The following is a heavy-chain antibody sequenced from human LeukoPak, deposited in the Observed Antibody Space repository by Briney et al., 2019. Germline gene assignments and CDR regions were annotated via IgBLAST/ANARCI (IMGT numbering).Heavy chain of an antibody. V-gene: IGHV5-51*01. D-gene: IGHD1-26*01. CDR2: IYPGDSDT. Sequence: GESLKISCKGSGYDFATYWVGWVRQMPGKGLEWMGIIYPGDSDTRYSPPFQGQVTMSVDKSIDTAYLQWNSLRASDTAMYYCARHGRWDLSAFDIWGQGTMVIVSS. J-gene: IGHJ3*02. CDR3: ARHGRWDLSAFDI. CDR1: GYDFATYW.